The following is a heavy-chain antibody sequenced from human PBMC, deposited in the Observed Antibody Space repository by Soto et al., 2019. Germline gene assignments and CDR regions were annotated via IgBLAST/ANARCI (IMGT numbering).Heavy chain of an antibody. CDR2: IRSKANSYAT. J-gene: IGHJ6*02. Sequence: GGSLRLSCAGSGFAFSGSTIHWVRQASGKGLEWVGRIRSKANSYATAYAAAVKGRFIVCRDDSKTTSYLQMDSLKIEDPSMYSCFTETYFSYHGMDVWGQGTTVTVSS. V-gene: IGHV3-73*01. CDR1: GFAFSGST. D-gene: IGHD4-17*01. CDR3: FTETYFSYHGMDV.